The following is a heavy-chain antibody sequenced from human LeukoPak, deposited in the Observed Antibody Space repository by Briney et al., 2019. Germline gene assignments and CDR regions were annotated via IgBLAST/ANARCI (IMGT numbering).Heavy chain of an antibody. Sequence: ASVKVSCKVSGYTPTELSMHWVRQAPGKGLEWMGGFDPEDGETIYAQKFQGRVTMTEDTSTDTAYMELSSLRSEDTAVYYCATEMIVGATKNYFDYWGQGTLVTVSS. CDR3: ATEMIVGATKNYFDY. CDR1: GYTPTELS. CDR2: FDPEDGET. V-gene: IGHV1-24*01. D-gene: IGHD1-26*01. J-gene: IGHJ4*02.